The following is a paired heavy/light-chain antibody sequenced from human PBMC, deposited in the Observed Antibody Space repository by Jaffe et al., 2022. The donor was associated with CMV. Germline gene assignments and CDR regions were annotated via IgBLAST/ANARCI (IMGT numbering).Light chain of an antibody. J-gene: IGLJ2*01. Sequence: SDELTQPPSVSLSPGQTARIPCSGDPLAKQYVSWYQQKPGQAPVLAIFKDRQRPAGISDRFSGSRSGPRGTLIISGVEAEDEADYYCQSTDSTGTYVIFGGGTRLTVL. CDR3: QSTDSTGTYVI. V-gene: IGLV3-25*03. CDR2: KDR. CDR1: PLAKQY.
Heavy chain of an antibody. Sequence: VLLVESGGGLVKPGGSLRLSCATSGFNFGASNMNWVRQTPGKGLEWLSYISSGSTYTHYADSVKGRFAVSRDNAKNTLYLQMSSLRADDSAVYYCARDLRDEKFWTGYHIPYYFDYWGQGALVTVSS. J-gene: IGHJ4*02. CDR2: ISSGSTYT. D-gene: IGHD3-3*01. CDR3: ARDLRDEKFWTGYHIPYYFDY. CDR1: GFNFGASN. V-gene: IGHV3-21*02.